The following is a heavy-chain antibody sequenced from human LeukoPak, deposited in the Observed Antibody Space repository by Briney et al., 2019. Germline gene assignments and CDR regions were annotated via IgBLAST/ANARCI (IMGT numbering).Heavy chain of an antibody. CDR2: ISSSSSYI. CDR3: ARGEMVRGVIAHFDY. Sequence: PGGSLRLSCAASRFTFSSYSMNWVRQAPGKGLEWVSYISSSSSYIYYADSVKGRFTISRDNAKNSLYLQMNSLRAEDTAVYYCARGEMVRGVIAHFDYWGQGTLVTVSS. CDR1: RFTFSSYS. D-gene: IGHD3-10*01. J-gene: IGHJ4*02. V-gene: IGHV3-21*05.